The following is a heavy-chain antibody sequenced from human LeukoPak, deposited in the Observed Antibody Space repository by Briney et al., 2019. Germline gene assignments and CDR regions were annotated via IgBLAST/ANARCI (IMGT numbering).Heavy chain of an antibody. Sequence: ASVKVSCKASGYTFTSYYMHWVRQAPGQGLKWMGIINPSGGSTSYAQKFQGRVTMTRDMSTSTVYMELSSLRSEDTAVYYCARVLMTPYYYDSSGTPGYYYYMDVWGKGTTVTVSS. V-gene: IGHV1-46*01. J-gene: IGHJ6*03. CDR1: GYTFTSYY. D-gene: IGHD3-22*01. CDR2: INPSGGST. CDR3: ARVLMTPYYYDSSGTPGYYYYMDV.